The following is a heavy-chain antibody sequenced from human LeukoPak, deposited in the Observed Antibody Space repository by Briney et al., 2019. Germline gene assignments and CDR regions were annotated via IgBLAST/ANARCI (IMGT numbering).Heavy chain of an antibody. V-gene: IGHV4-39*07. Sequence: SETLSLTCTVSGGSISSSTFYWGWIRQPPGKGLEWIGSIYYSGSTYYNPSLKSRVTISVDTSKNQFSLKLSSVTAADTAVYYCARDAVDTAMVTTGFFDYWGQGTLVTVSS. CDR2: IYYSGST. CDR1: GGSISSSTFY. D-gene: IGHD5-18*01. J-gene: IGHJ4*02. CDR3: ARDAVDTAMVTTGFFDY.